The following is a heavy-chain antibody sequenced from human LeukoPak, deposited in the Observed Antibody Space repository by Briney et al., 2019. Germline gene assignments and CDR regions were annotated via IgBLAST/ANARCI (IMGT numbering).Heavy chain of an antibody. Sequence: ASVKVSCKVSGYTLTELSMHWVRQAPGKGLEWMGGFDPEDGETIYAQKFQGRVTMTEDTSTDTAYMELSSLRSEDTAVYYCATGLGCSGGSCYSGGYYYYGMDVWGQGTTVTVSS. CDR2: FDPEDGET. CDR3: ATGLGCSGGSCYSGGYYYYGMDV. J-gene: IGHJ6*02. D-gene: IGHD2-15*01. V-gene: IGHV1-24*01. CDR1: GYTLTELS.